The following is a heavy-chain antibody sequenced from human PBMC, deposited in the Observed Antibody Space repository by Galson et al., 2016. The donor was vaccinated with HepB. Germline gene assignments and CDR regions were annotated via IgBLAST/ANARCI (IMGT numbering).Heavy chain of an antibody. Sequence: SLRLSCAASGFTFSSYAMSWVRQAPGNGLEWVSGISGSGGDTWYADSVKGRVIMYRENPKNNLYLQMNSLRVDDTAVYYCAKDPRFSSGTRQCDFWGQGTLVTVSS. CDR3: AKDPRFSSGTRQCDF. D-gene: IGHD3-22*01. V-gene: IGHV3-23*01. J-gene: IGHJ4*02. CDR2: ISGSGGDT. CDR1: GFTFSSYA.